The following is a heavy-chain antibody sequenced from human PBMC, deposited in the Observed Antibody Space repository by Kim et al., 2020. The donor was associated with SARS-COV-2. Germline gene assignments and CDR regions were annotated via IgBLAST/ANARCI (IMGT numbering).Heavy chain of an antibody. CDR3: ARGSSSWVGEYFDL. CDR2: IYYSGST. Sequence: SETLSLTCTVSGGSISSYYWSWIRQPPGKGLEWIGYIYYSGSTNYNPSLKSRVTISVDTSKNQFSLKLSSVTAADTAVYYCARGSSSWVGEYFDLWGRGTLVTVSS. CDR1: GGSISSYY. J-gene: IGHJ2*01. V-gene: IGHV4-59*01. D-gene: IGHD6-13*01.